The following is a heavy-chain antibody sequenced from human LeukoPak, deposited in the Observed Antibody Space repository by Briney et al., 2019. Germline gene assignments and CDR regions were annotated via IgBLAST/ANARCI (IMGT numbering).Heavy chain of an antibody. J-gene: IGHJ3*02. Sequence: PGGSLRLSCSASGFTFSSYAMSWVRQAPGKGLEWVSAISGSGGSTYYADSVKGRFTISRDNSKNTLYLQMNSLRAEDTAVYYCAKTPTYYYGSGRGAFDIWGQGTMVTVSS. CDR3: AKTPTYYYGSGRGAFDI. CDR2: ISGSGGST. CDR1: GFTFSSYA. V-gene: IGHV3-23*01. D-gene: IGHD3-10*01.